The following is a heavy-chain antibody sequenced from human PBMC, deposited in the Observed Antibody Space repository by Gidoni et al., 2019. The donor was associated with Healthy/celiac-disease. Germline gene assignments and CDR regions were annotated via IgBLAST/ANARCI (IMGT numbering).Heavy chain of an antibody. Sequence: EVQLVASGGGLVQPGGSLRLSCAASGFTFSSYWMSWVRQAPGKGLEWVANIKQDGSEKYYVDSVKGRFTISRDNAKNSLYLQMNSLRAEDTAVYYCARVESFRSSPSIGIDYWGQGTLVTVSS. CDR2: IKQDGSEK. CDR1: GFTFSSYW. J-gene: IGHJ4*02. D-gene: IGHD6-6*01. CDR3: ARVESFRSSPSIGIDY. V-gene: IGHV3-7*03.